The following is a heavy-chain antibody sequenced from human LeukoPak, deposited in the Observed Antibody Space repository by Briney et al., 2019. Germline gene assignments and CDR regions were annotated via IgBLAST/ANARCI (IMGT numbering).Heavy chain of an antibody. J-gene: IGHJ4*02. CDR3: ARWEGGSYYDFDY. Sequence: PSQTPSPTCAVYGGSFSGYYWSWIRQPPGKGLEWIGEINHSGSTNYNPSPKSRATISVDTSNNQFSLKVSSVTAADTTVYFCARWEGGSYYDFDYWGQGTLVTVSS. V-gene: IGHV4-34*01. CDR1: GGSFSGYY. D-gene: IGHD1-26*01. CDR2: INHSGST.